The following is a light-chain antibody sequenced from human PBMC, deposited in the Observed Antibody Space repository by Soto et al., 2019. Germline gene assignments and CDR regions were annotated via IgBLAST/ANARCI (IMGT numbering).Light chain of an antibody. J-gene: IGKJ4*01. CDR3: QQYYDWPPLT. V-gene: IGKV3-15*01. Sequence: EIVMTQSPATLSVSPGERATLSCRASQSVSSNLAWYQQKPGQAPRLLIYGASTRAPGIPARFSGSGSGTEFTLTISSLQSEDFAVYYCQQYYDWPPLTFGGGTKVDI. CDR2: GAS. CDR1: QSVSSN.